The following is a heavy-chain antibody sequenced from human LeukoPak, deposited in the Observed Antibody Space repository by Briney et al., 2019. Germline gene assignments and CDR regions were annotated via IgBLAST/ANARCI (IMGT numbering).Heavy chain of an antibody. J-gene: IGHJ5*02. D-gene: IGHD3-22*01. V-gene: IGHV3-23*01. Sequence: GGSLRLSCAASGFTFSSYALSWVRQAPGKGLEWVSAISGSGGSTYYADSVKGRFTISRDNSKNTLYLQMNSLRAEDTAVYYCAKDRYYYDSSGYHNWFDPWGQGTLVTVSS. CDR3: AKDRYYYDSSGYHNWFDP. CDR2: ISGSGGST. CDR1: GFTFSSYA.